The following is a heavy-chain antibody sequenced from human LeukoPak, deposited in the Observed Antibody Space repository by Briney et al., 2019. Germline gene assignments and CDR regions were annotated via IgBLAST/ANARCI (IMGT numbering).Heavy chain of an antibody. D-gene: IGHD6-19*01. CDR1: GFTFSSYA. CDR3: ARSSPGIAVAGVDY. J-gene: IGHJ4*02. CDR2: ISYDGSNK. Sequence: AGGSLRLSCAASGFTFSSYAMHWVRQAPGKGLEWGAVISYDGSNKYYADSVKGRFTISRDNSKNTLYLQMNSLRAEDTAVYYCARSSPGIAVAGVDYWGQGTLVTVSS. V-gene: IGHV3-30-3*01.